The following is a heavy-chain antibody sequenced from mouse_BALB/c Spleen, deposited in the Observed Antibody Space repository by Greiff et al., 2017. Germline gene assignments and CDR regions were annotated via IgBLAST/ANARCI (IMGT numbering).Heavy chain of an antibody. Sequence: DVMLVESGGGLVQPGGSLRLSCATSGFTFTDYYMSWVRQPPGKALEWLGFIRNKANGYTTEYSASVKGRFTISRDNSQSILYLQMNTLRAEDSATYYCARGNYGAYWGQGTLVTVSA. CDR1: GFTFTDYY. CDR3: ARGNYGAY. V-gene: IGHV7-3*02. D-gene: IGHD1-1*01. CDR2: IRNKANGYTT. J-gene: IGHJ3*01.